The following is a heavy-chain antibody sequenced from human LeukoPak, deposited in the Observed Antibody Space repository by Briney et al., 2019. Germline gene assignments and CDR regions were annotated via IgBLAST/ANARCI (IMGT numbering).Heavy chain of an antibody. Sequence: SETLSLTCTVSGGSISSYYWSWIRQPPGKGLEWIGYIYYSGSTNYNPSLKSRVTISVDTSKNQFSLKLSSVTAADTAVYYCARGITIFGVVIKYWFDPWGQGTLVTVSS. V-gene: IGHV4-59*01. CDR2: IYYSGST. CDR1: GGSISSYY. CDR3: ARGITIFGVVIKYWFDP. D-gene: IGHD3-3*01. J-gene: IGHJ5*02.